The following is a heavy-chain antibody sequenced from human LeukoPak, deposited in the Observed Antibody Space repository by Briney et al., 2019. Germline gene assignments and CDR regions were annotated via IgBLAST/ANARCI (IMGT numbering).Heavy chain of an antibody. CDR1: GFTFSSYW. D-gene: IGHD3-10*01. J-gene: IGHJ4*02. V-gene: IGHV3-7*01. CDR3: AKDQGRGGFYYGSGNYYNFDY. Sequence: GGSLRLSCAASGFTFSSYWMSWVRQAPGKGLEWVANIKQDGSEKYYVDSVKGRFTISRDNAKNSLYLQMNSLRAEDTAVYYCAKDQGRGGFYYGSGNYYNFDYWGQGTMVIVSS. CDR2: IKQDGSEK.